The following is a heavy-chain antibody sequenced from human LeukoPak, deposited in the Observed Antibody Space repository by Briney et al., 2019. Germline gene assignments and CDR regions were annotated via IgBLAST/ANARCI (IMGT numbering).Heavy chain of an antibody. J-gene: IGHJ4*02. CDR1: GFTFSSYW. CDR2: ISSSSSYI. V-gene: IGHV3-21*01. Sequence: GGSLRLSCAASGFTFSSYWMHWVRQAPGKGLEWVSSISSSSSYIYYADSVKGRFTISRDNAKNSLYLQMNSLRAEDTAVYYCARAYSSSPADYWGQGTLVTVSS. D-gene: IGHD6-13*01. CDR3: ARAYSSSPADY.